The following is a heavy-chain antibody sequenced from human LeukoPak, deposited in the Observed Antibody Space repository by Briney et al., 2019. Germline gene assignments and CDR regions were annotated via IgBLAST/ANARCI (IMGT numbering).Heavy chain of an antibody. CDR3: ARAGIAAAAFDY. V-gene: IGHV1-46*01. CDR1: GYTFTSYY. J-gene: IGHJ4*02. CDR2: INPSGGST. Sequence: ASVKVSCKASGYTFTSYYMHWVRQAPGQGLEWMGIINPSGGSTSYAQKFQGRVTMTRDTSTSTVYVELSSLRSEDTAVYYCARAGIAAAAFDYWGQGTLVTVSS. D-gene: IGHD6-13*01.